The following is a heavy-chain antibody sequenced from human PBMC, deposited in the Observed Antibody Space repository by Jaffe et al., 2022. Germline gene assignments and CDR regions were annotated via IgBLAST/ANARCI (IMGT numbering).Heavy chain of an antibody. CDR1: GFTFSGSA. Sequence: EVQLVESGGGLVQPGGSLKLSCAASGFTFSGSAMHWVRQASGKGLEWVGRIRSKANSYATAYAASVKGRFTISRDDSKNTAYLQMNSLKTEDTAVYYCTRLPYGDSSQYYYYYYYMDVWGKGTTVTVSS. CDR3: TRLPYGDSSQYYYYYYYMDV. J-gene: IGHJ6*03. V-gene: IGHV3-73*02. D-gene: IGHD4-17*01. CDR2: IRSKANSYAT.